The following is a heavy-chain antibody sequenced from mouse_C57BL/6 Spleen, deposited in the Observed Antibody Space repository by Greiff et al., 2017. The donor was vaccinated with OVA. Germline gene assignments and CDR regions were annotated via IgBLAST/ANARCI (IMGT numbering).Heavy chain of an antibody. CDR2: IYPGGGYT. J-gene: IGHJ4*01. V-gene: IGHV1-63*01. CDR1: GYTFTNYW. CDR3: ARGPSMDY. Sequence: QVHVKQSGAELVRPGTSVKMSCKASGYTFTNYWIGWAKQRPGHGLEWIGDIYPGGGYTNYNEKFKGKATLTADKSSSTAYMQFSSLTSEDSAIYYCARGPSMDYWGQGTSVTVSS.